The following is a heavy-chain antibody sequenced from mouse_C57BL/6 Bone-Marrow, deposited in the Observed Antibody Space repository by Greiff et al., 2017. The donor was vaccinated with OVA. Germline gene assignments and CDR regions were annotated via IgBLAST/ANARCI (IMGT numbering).Heavy chain of an antibody. V-gene: IGHV1-61*01. J-gene: IGHJ2*01. CDR3: ARYGYGSCFDY. CDR2: IYPSDSET. D-gene: IGHD1-1*01. CDR1: GYTFTSYW. Sequence: VQLQQPGAELVRPGSSVKLSCKASGYTFTSYWMDWVKQRPGQGLEWIGNIYPSDSETHYNQKFKDKATLTVDKSSSTAYMQLSSLTSEDSAVDYCARYGYGSCFDYWGQGTTLTVSS.